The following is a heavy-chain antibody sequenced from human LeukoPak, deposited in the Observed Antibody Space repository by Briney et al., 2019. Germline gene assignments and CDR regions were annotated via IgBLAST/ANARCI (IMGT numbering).Heavy chain of an antibody. CDR3: AKDSPMVRGARDAFDI. CDR1: GFTFSSYA. J-gene: IGHJ3*02. CDR2: ISGSGGST. D-gene: IGHD3-10*01. V-gene: IGHV3-23*01. Sequence: GGSLRLSCAASGFTFSSYAMSWVRQAPGKGLEWVSAISGSGGSTYYADSVKGRFTISRDNSKNTLYLQMNSLRAEDTAVYYCAKDSPMVRGARDAFDIWGQGTMVTVSS.